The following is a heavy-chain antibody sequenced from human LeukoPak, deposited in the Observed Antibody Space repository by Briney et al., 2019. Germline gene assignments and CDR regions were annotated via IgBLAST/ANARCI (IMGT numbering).Heavy chain of an antibody. J-gene: IGHJ4*02. Sequence: GGSLRLSCAASGFTFRNYGMHWVRQAPGKGLEWVAVILYDGNTKYNEDSVKGRFTISRDNSKNTLYLQMDSLRAEDTAVYYCAKDDAWLRFGEWSQGTLVTVSS. CDR3: AKDDAWLRFGE. V-gene: IGHV3-30*18. CDR1: GFTFRNYG. CDR2: ILYDGNTK. D-gene: IGHD3-10*01.